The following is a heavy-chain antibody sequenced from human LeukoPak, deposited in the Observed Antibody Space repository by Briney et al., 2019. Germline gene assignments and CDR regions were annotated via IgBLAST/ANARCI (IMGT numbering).Heavy chain of an antibody. CDR1: GYTFASYG. CDR2: ISAYNGNT. Sequence: ASVKVSCKASGYTFASYGISWVRQAPGQGLEWMGWISAYNGNTNYAQKLQGRVTMTTDTSTSTAYMELRSLRSDDTAVYYCARGVAGPSAFGFDYWGQGTLVTVSS. CDR3: ARGVAGPSAFGFDY. J-gene: IGHJ4*02. V-gene: IGHV1-18*01. D-gene: IGHD6-19*01.